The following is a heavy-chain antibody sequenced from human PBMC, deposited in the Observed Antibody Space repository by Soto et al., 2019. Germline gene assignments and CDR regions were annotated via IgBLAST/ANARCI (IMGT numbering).Heavy chain of an antibody. J-gene: IGHJ4*02. CDR1: GFTFSSYA. V-gene: IGHV3-23*01. CDR2: ISGSGGST. Sequence: GGSLRLSCAASGFTFSSYAMSWVRQAPGKGLEWVSAISGSGGSTYYADSVKGRFTISRDNSKNTLYLQMNSLRAEDRAVSYCAKLTQYYYDSGGYYYFDYWGQGTLVTVSS. D-gene: IGHD3-22*01. CDR3: AKLTQYYYDSGGYYYFDY.